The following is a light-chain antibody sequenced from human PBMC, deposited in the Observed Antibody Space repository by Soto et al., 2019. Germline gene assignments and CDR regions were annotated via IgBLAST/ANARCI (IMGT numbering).Light chain of an antibody. J-gene: IGKJ1*01. CDR2: GTS. Sequence: EIVMTQSPATLSLSPGEIATLSFRASQSVNSNLAWYQQKAGQAPRLLIYGTSTRATGIPARFSGSGSGTDFTLTISSLQPDDVATYYCQQYTCLWTFGPGTKVDIK. V-gene: IGKV3-15*01. CDR1: QSVNSN. CDR3: QQYTCLWT.